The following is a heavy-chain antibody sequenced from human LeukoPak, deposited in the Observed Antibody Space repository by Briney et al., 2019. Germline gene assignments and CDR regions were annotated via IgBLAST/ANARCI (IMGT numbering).Heavy chain of an antibody. Sequence: GRSLRLSCAASGFTFSSYAMHWVRQAPGKGLEWVAVISYDGSNKYYADSVKGRFTISRDNSKNTLYLQMNSLRAEDTAVYYCARDLGDYLDYWGQGTLVTVSS. CDR1: GFTFSSYA. CDR2: ISYDGSNK. V-gene: IGHV3-30*01. CDR3: ARDLGDYLDY. J-gene: IGHJ4*02.